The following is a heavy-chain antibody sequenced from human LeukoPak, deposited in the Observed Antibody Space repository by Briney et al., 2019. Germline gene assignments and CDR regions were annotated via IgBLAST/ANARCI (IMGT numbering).Heavy chain of an antibody. CDR3: ARLATGFDI. CDR1: GYSFTSYW. V-gene: IGHV5-51*01. Sequence: KDGESLKISCQGSGYSFTSYWIGWVRQMPGKGLDYMGMMYPSDSTVRYSPSFQGQVTMSADISTSTAYLQWNSLTASDTAIYYCARLATGFDIWGRGAVVTVSS. J-gene: IGHJ2*01. CDR2: MYPSDSTV. D-gene: IGHD2-21*02.